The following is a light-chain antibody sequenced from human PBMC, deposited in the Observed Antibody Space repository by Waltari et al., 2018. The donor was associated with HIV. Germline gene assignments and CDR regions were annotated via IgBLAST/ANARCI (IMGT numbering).Light chain of an antibody. CDR1: ASDVGGYHY. CDR2: DVN. Sequence: QSALTQPRSVSGSPGQSVTISCTGSASDVGGYHYVSWYQQHPGKAPKLLIYDVNKRPSGVPERFAGSKSGNMASLTISGLQTEDEADYYCCSYAGSSYVFGTETKVTVL. J-gene: IGLJ1*01. CDR3: CSYAGSSYV. V-gene: IGLV2-11*01.